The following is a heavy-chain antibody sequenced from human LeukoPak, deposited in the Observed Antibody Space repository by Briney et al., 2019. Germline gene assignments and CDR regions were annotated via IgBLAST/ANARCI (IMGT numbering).Heavy chain of an antibody. CDR3: ARMRDYYGSGSYYNVGY. Sequence: ASVKVSCKASGYTFTGYYMHWVRQAPGQGLEWMGWINPNSGGTNYAQKFQGRVTMTRDTSTSTAYMELSRLRSDDTAVYYCARMRDYYGSGSYYNVGYWGQGTLVTVSS. V-gene: IGHV1-2*02. J-gene: IGHJ4*02. CDR2: INPNSGGT. D-gene: IGHD3-10*01. CDR1: GYTFTGYY.